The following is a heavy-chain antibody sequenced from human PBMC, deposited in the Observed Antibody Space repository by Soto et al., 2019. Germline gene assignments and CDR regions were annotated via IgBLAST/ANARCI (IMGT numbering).Heavy chain of an antibody. CDR3: TRDASRDSSARGWFDP. D-gene: IGHD6-13*01. Sequence: GGSQRLSCASAGIPFGSYEMNLVRQAPEKGLEWVSTISSNSAYIYYTDALRGRFTISRDNAKNSLHLQMNSLRAEDTAVYYCTRDASRDSSARGWFDPWGPGTLVTVSS. V-gene: IGHV3-21*01. CDR2: ISSNSAYI. CDR1: GIPFGSYE. J-gene: IGHJ5*02.